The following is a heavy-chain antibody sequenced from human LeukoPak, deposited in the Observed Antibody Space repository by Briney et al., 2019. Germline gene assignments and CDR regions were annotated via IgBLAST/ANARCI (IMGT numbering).Heavy chain of an antibody. Sequence: SETLSLTCTVSGGSISSYYWSWIRQPPGKGLEWIGYIYYSGSTNYNPSLKSRVTISVDTSKNQFSLKLSSVTAADTAVYYCATISGYYYGMDVWGQGTTVTVSS. D-gene: IGHD3-10*01. CDR1: GGSISSYY. CDR2: IYYSGST. CDR3: ATISGYYYGMDV. J-gene: IGHJ6*02. V-gene: IGHV4-59*08.